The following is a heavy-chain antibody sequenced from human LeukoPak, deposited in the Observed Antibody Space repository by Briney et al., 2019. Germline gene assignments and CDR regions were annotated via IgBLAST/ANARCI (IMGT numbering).Heavy chain of an antibody. CDR2: IYHSGST. CDR3: ARDSSGSGSSYRFDY. V-gene: IGHV4-4*02. D-gene: IGHD3-10*01. CDR1: GGSISSSNW. J-gene: IGHJ4*02. Sequence: SGTLSLTCAVSGGSISSSNWWSWVRQPPGKGLEWIGEIYHSGSTNYNPSLKSRVTISVDKSKNQFSLKLSSVTAADTAVYYCARDSSGSGSSYRFDYWGQGTLVTVSS.